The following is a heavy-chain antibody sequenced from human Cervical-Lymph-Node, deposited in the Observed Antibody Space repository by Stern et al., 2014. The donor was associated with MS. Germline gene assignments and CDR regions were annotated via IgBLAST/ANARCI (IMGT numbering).Heavy chain of an antibody. J-gene: IGHJ4*02. Sequence: QVQLVQSGADVKKPGSSVRVSCRPSGDTLSIYAFTWVRQAPGQGLEWMGGIIPVFGTTTYAQKFQARVTITADESTSTAYLDLSDLTSEDTAVYYCASAREVATILYGYFDTWGQGTLVTVSS. CDR3: ASAREVATILYGYFDT. D-gene: IGHD5-12*01. V-gene: IGHV1-69*01. CDR1: GDTLSIYA. CDR2: IIPVFGTT.